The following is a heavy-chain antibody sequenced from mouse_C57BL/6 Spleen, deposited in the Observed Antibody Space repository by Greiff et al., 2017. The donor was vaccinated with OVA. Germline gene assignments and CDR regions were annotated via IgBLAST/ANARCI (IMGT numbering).Heavy chain of an antibody. D-gene: IGHD1-1*01. J-gene: IGHJ2*01. CDR2: INPNNGGT. Sequence: EVQLQQSGPELVKPGASVKISCKASGYTFTDYYMNWVKQSHGKSLEWIGDINPNNGGTSYNQKFKGKATLTVDKSSSTAYMELRSLTSEDSAVYYCARPNYYGHFDYWGQGTTLTVSS. CDR3: ARPNYYGHFDY. CDR1: GYTFTDYY. V-gene: IGHV1-26*01.